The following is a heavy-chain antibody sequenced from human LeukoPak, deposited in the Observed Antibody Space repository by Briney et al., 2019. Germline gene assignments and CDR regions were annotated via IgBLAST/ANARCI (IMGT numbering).Heavy chain of an antibody. CDR3: AREREDGYNYN. V-gene: IGHV3-21*01. J-gene: IGHJ4*02. CDR1: GFIFSDYY. D-gene: IGHD5-24*01. CDR2: ISSSSSYI. Sequence: PGGSLRLSCAASGFIFSDYYMTWVRQAPGKGLEWVSSISSSSSYIYYADSVKRRFTISRDNAKNSLYLQMNSLRAEDTAVYYCAREREDGYNYNWGQGTLVTVSS.